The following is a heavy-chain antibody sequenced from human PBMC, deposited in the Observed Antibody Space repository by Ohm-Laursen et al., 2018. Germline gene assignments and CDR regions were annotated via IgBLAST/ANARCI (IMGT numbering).Heavy chain of an antibody. Sequence: SLRLSCAAPGFTFSSYGMHWVRQAPGKGLEWVAVISYDGSNKYYADSVKGRFTISRDNAKNSLFLQMNSLRAEDTAVYYCARDRRAQVYGMDVWGQGTTVTVSS. CDR3: ARDRRAQVYGMDV. V-gene: IGHV3-30*03. J-gene: IGHJ6*02. CDR2: ISYDGSNK. CDR1: GFTFSSYG.